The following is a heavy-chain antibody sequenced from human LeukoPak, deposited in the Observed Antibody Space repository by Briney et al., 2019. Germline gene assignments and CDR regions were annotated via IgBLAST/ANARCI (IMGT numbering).Heavy chain of an antibody. V-gene: IGHV5-51*01. D-gene: IGHD3-22*01. Sequence: PGESLKTSSKGSGYSFTSYWIGWVRQMPGKGLGWMGIIYPGDSDTRYSPSFQGQVTISADKSISTAYLQWSSLKASDTAMYYCATGRYYYDSSGYYYGAQFDYWGQGTLVTVSS. CDR3: ATGRYYYDSSGYYYGAQFDY. CDR2: IYPGDSDT. CDR1: GYSFTSYW. J-gene: IGHJ4*02.